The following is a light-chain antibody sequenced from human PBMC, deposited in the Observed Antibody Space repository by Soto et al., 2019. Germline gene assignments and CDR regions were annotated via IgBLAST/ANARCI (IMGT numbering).Light chain of an antibody. J-gene: IGLJ3*02. CDR3: AVWDDSLNGWV. CDR1: SSNIGSNT. V-gene: IGLV1-44*01. Sequence: QSVLTQAPSASGTPGQRVTISCSGSSSNIGSNTVTWYQQLPGTAPKVLIYSNDQRPSGVPDRFSGSKSGTSASLAIGGLQSEDEADYYCAVWDDSLNGWVFGGGTKLTVL. CDR2: SND.